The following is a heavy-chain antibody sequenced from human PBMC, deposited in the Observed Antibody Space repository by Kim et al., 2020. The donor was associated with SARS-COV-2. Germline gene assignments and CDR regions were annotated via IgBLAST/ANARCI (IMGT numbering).Heavy chain of an antibody. CDR2: IYYSGST. CDR1: GGSISSSSYY. CDR3: ARDPAGPRGVVNAFDI. Sequence: SETLSLTCTVSGGSISSSSYYWGWIRQPPGKGLEWIGSIYYSGSTYYNPSLKSRVTISVDTSKNQFSLKLSSVTAADTAVYYCARDPAGPRGVVNAFDISGPGTMVTVSS. J-gene: IGHJ3*02. V-gene: IGHV4-39*02. D-gene: IGHD2-15*01.